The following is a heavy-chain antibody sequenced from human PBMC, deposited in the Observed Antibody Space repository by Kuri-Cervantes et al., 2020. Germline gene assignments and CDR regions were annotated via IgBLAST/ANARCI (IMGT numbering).Heavy chain of an antibody. Sequence: GGSLRLSCAASGFTFDDYAMHWVRQAPGKGLEWVSGISWNSGSIGYADSVKGRFTISRDNAKNSLYLQMNSLRAEDTAVYYCAKMRSGYGDYANAFDIWGQGTMVTVSS. J-gene: IGHJ3*02. CDR2: ISWNSGSI. V-gene: IGHV3-9*01. D-gene: IGHD4-17*01. CDR3: AKMRSGYGDYANAFDI. CDR1: GFTFDDYA.